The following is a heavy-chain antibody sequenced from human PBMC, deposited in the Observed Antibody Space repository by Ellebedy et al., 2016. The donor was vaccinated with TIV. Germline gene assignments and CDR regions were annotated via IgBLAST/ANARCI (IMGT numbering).Heavy chain of an antibody. CDR3: ARAVALTTPFEN. Sequence: GESLKISXAASGFSSSIYWMSWVRQAPGKGLEWVANINQDGSKKDYVHSVKGRFTISRDNAKNSLYLQMNSLSAEDTAVYYCARAVALTTPFENWGQGTLVTVSS. D-gene: IGHD4-17*01. CDR1: GFSSSIYW. CDR2: INQDGSKK. V-gene: IGHV3-7*01. J-gene: IGHJ4*02.